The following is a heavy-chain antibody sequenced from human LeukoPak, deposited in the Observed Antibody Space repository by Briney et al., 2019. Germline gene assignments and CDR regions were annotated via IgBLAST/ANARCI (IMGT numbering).Heavy chain of an antibody. Sequence: PSETLSLTCTVSGGSISSSSYYWGWIRQPPGKGLEWIGSIYYSGSTYYNPSLKSRVTISVDTSKNQFSLKLSSVTAADTAVYYCARDYYDAIAAAGNAFDIWGQGTMVTVSS. CDR3: ARDYYDAIAAAGNAFDI. D-gene: IGHD6-13*01. J-gene: IGHJ3*02. CDR1: GGSISSSSYY. V-gene: IGHV4-39*07. CDR2: IYYSGST.